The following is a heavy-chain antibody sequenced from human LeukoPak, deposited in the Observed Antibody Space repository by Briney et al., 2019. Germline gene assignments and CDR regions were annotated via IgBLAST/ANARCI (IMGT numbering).Heavy chain of an antibody. Sequence: ASVKVSCKASGYTFTSYDINWVRQATGQGLEWMGWMNPDSGNTGYAQKFQCRVTMTRNTSISTAYMELSSLRSEDTAVYYCARGRGDSSGYYDPYFDYWGQGTLVTVSS. CDR3: ARGRGDSSGYYDPYFDY. J-gene: IGHJ4*02. CDR1: GYTFTSYD. D-gene: IGHD3-22*01. V-gene: IGHV1-8*01. CDR2: MNPDSGNT.